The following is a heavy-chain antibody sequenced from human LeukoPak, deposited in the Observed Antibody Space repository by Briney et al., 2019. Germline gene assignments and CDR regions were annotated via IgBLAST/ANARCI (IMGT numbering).Heavy chain of an antibody. D-gene: IGHD6-6*01. Sequence: SETLSLTCTVSGGSISSSSYYWGWIRQPPGKGLEWIGSIYYSGSTYYNPSLKSRVTISVDTSKNQFSLKLSSVTAADTAVYYCARRGGIAAPTPQSFDYWGQGTLVTVSS. CDR3: ARRGGIAAPTPQSFDY. CDR1: GGSISSSSYY. CDR2: IYYSGST. J-gene: IGHJ4*02. V-gene: IGHV4-39*01.